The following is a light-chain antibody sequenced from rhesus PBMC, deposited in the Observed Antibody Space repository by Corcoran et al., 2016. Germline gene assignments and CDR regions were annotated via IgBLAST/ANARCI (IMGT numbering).Light chain of an antibody. CDR1: QGISNW. V-gene: IGKV1-21*01. CDR3: QQHNSPPFS. CDR2: KAA. J-gene: IGKJ2*01. Sequence: DIQMTQSPSSLSASVGDRVTITCRASQGISNWLAWYQQKPGKAPKLLIYKAATLQSGVPTRCSGSGAGTEFTLTISSLQPEDFATYFCQQHNSPPFSCGQGTKVEIK.